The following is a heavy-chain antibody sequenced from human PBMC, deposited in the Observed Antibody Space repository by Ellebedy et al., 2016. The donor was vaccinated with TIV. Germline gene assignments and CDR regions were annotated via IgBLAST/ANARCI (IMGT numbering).Heavy chain of an antibody. CDR3: TRGFSIAVAGNWFDP. CDR1: GYTFTELS. Sequence: ASVKVSCKVSGYTFTELSMHWVRQAPGKGLEWMGVFDPEDGETIYAQKFQGRVIMTEDTSTDTAYMELSSLTSDDTAVYYCTRGFSIAVAGNWFDPWGQGTLVTVSS. CDR2: FDPEDGET. D-gene: IGHD6-19*01. V-gene: IGHV1-24*01. J-gene: IGHJ5*02.